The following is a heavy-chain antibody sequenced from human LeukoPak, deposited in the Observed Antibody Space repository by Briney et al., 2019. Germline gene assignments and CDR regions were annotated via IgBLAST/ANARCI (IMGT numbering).Heavy chain of an antibody. D-gene: IGHD6-13*01. CDR1: GFTFSSYG. CDR3: AKDLSSSSWYILYYGMDV. V-gene: IGHV3-30*02. CDR2: ISYDGSNK. Sequence: PGGSLRLSCAASGFTFSSYGMHWVRQAPGKGLEWAAVISYDGSNKYYADSVKGRFTISRDNSKNTLYLQMNSLRAEDTAVYYCAKDLSSSSWYILYYGMDVWGQGTTVTVSS. J-gene: IGHJ6*02.